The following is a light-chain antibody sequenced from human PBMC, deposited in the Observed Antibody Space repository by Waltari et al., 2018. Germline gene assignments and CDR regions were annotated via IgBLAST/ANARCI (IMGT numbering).Light chain of an antibody. V-gene: IGLV2-8*01. Sequence: QSALTQPPSASGSPGQTVIISCTGTSSDIGAYKYVSWYQQIPGRAPALISYEVDRRPPGVPDRFSGSKSGNTASLTVSGLQTEDEGDFYCSSYAGSNKLIFGGVTKLTVL. J-gene: IGLJ2*01. CDR1: SSDIGAYKY. CDR3: SSYAGSNKLI. CDR2: EVD.